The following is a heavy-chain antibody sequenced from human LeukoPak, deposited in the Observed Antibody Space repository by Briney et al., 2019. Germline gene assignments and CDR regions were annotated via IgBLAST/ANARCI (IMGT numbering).Heavy chain of an antibody. V-gene: IGHV4-59*01. Sequence: PSETLSLTCTVSGESITNYYWSWIRQPPGKGLEWIGIICDHGRTEYNPSLKSRVSISVDTSKNQVSLRLNSVTPADTAVYYCARGLAGRASGAVYFDLWGRGALVTVSS. J-gene: IGHJ2*01. CDR2: ICDHGRT. D-gene: IGHD3-16*01. CDR1: GESITNYY. CDR3: ARGLAGRASGAVYFDL.